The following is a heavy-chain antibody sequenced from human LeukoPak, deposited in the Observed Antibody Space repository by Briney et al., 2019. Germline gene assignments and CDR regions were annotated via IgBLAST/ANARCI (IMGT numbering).Heavy chain of an antibody. Sequence: ASVKVSCKASGYTFTSYYMHWVRQAPGQGLEWMGIINPSGGSTSYAQKFQGRVTITADESTSTAYMELSSLRSEDTAVYYCARGRSSSWYDYWGQGTLVTVSS. D-gene: IGHD6-13*01. J-gene: IGHJ4*02. V-gene: IGHV1-46*01. CDR3: ARGRSSSWYDY. CDR2: INPSGGST. CDR1: GYTFTSYY.